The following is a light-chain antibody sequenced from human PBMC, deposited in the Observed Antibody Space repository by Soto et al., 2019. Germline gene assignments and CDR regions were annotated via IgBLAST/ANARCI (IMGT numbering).Light chain of an antibody. V-gene: IGLV2-14*01. Sequence: QSVLTQPASLSGSPGQSIIISCTGTSSDVGGYNYVSWYQQHPGKAPQLMIYEVSSRPSGVSKRFSASKSGNTASLNISGLQAEDEADYYCSSYTIRSTYVFGTGTKV. J-gene: IGLJ1*01. CDR3: SSYTIRSTYV. CDR1: SSDVGGYNY. CDR2: EVS.